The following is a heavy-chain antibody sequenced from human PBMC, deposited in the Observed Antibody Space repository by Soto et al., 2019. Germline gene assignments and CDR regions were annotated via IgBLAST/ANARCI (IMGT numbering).Heavy chain of an antibody. D-gene: IGHD6-13*01. CDR3: AIRAEGSTIRRYAFDI. CDR2: IYPGDSDT. CDR1: GYSFTSYW. Sequence: GESLKISCKGSGYSFTSYWIGWVRQMPGKGLEWMGIIYPGDSDTRYSPSFQGQVTISADKSISTAYLQWSSLKASDTAMYYCAIRAEGSTIRRYAFDIWGQGTMVTVSS. V-gene: IGHV5-51*01. J-gene: IGHJ3*02.